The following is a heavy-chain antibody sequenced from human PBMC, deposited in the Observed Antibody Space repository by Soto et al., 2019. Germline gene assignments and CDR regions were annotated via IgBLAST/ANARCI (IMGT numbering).Heavy chain of an antibody. D-gene: IGHD3-10*01. CDR1: GFTFSSYG. Sequence: GSLRLSCAASGFTFSSYGMHWVRQAPGKGLEWVAVISYDGSNKYYADSVKGRFTISRDNSKNTLYLQMNSLRAEDTAVYYCAKDRSGWFDPWGQGTLVPVSS. J-gene: IGHJ5*02. V-gene: IGHV3-30*18. CDR3: AKDRSGWFDP. CDR2: ISYDGSNK.